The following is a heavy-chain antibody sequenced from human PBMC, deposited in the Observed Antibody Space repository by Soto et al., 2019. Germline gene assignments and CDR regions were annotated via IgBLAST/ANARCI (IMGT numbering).Heavy chain of an antibody. CDR1: GFTFSTYW. D-gene: IGHD2-15*01. CDR3: VRYCSGGSCSHGFDY. CDR2: SNSDGSTT. J-gene: IGHJ4*02. V-gene: IGHV3-74*01. Sequence: EVQLVESGGGLVQPGGSLRLSSAASGFTFSTYWMHWVRQVPGEGLEWVSRSNSDGSTTDYADSVRGRFTISRDNAKNTVYLQMNSLRVEDTAVYYCVRYCSGGSCSHGFDYWGQGSLVIVSS.